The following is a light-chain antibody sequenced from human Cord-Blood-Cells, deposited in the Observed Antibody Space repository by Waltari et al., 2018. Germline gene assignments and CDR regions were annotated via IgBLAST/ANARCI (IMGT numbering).Light chain of an antibody. J-gene: IGLJ3*02. CDR1: TGAVTSGHY. CDR2: DTS. CDR3: LLSYSGARV. V-gene: IGLV7-46*01. Sequence: AVVSQEPSLTVSTGATVTLTCGSSTGAVTSGHYPYWFQQKPGQAPRTLMYDTSNKHSWTPARFAGSLLGGKAALTLSGAQPEDEAEYYCLLSYSGARVFGGGTKLTVL.